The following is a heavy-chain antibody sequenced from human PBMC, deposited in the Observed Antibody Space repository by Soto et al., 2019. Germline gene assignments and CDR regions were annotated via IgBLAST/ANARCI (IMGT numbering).Heavy chain of an antibody. J-gene: IGHJ6*02. V-gene: IGHV1-2*02. CDR1: GYTFTGYY. D-gene: IGHD3-3*01. CDR3: ARDLSAIFGVVIRKGMDV. Sequence: ALVKVSCKASGYTFTGYYMHWVLQAPGQGLEWMGWINPNSGGTNYAQKFQGRVTMTRDTSISTAYMELSRLRSDDTAVYYCARDLSAIFGVVIRKGMDVWGQGTTVTVSS. CDR2: INPNSGGT.